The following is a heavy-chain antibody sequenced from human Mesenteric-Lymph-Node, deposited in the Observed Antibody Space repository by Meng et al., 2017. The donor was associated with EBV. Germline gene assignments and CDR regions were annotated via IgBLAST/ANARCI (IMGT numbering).Heavy chain of an antibody. CDR2: IRSDGSST. V-gene: IGHV3-74*01. J-gene: IGHJ5*02. CDR1: GVRFDDYN. CDR3: ARDGLDP. Sequence: EVRLEGSWGVSIPPGGSLRLSCAAAGVRFDDYNLHWVRQVTGKGLVWVSRIRSDGSSTDYADSVKGRFTISRDNAKNTVYLQMSSLRVEDSAVYYCARDGLDPWGQGTLVTVSS.